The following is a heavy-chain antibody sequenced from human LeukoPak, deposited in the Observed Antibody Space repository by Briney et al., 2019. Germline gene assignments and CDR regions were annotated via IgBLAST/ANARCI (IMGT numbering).Heavy chain of an antibody. J-gene: IGHJ3*02. CDR2: IYHSGST. V-gene: IGHV4-38-2*02. Sequence: SETLSLTCTISGYSISSAFYWGWIRPPPGKGLEWIGSIYHSGSTHYNPSLKSRVTISVDTSKNQFSLKLGSVTAADTAVYYCACLTTADAFDIWGQGTMVTASS. CDR3: ACLTTADAFDI. D-gene: IGHD3-22*01. CDR1: GYSISSAFY.